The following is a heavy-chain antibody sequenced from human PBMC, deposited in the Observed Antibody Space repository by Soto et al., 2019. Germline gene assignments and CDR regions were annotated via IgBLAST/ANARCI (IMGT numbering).Heavy chain of an antibody. CDR1: GGSISSYY. V-gene: IGHV4-59*01. J-gene: IGHJ6*03. D-gene: IGHD2-2*01. Sequence: SETLSLTCTVSGGSISSYYWSWIRQPPGKGLEWIGYIYYSGSTNYNPSLKSRVTISVDTSKNQFSLTLSSVTAADTAVYYCARGIVVVPAAGSDYMDVWGKGTTVTVSS. CDR2: IYYSGST. CDR3: ARGIVVVPAAGSDYMDV.